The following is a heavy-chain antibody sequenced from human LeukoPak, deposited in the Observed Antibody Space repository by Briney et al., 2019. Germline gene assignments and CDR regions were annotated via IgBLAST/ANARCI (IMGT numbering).Heavy chain of an antibody. V-gene: IGHV4-59*08. CDR2: IYYSGST. CDR3: ACTPGAARFDP. J-gene: IGHJ5*02. CDR1: GGSISSYY. Sequence: SETLSLTCTVSGGSISSYYWSWIRQPPGKGLEWIGYIYYSGSTNYNPSLTSRVTISVDMSKNQFSLKLTSVTAADTAVYYCACTPGAARFDPWGQGTLVTVSS. D-gene: IGHD6-25*01.